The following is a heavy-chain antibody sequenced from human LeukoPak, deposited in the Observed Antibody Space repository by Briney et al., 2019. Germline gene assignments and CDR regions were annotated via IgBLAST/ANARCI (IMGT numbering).Heavy chain of an antibody. D-gene: IGHD2-15*01. Sequence: SETLSLTCTVSGGSISSSSNYWGWIRQPPGKGLEWIGSIYYSGSTYYNASLQSRVTISVDTSKNQFSLRLSSVTAADTAVYYCASDLRGIFYSIQRQYYFDYWGQGTLVTVSS. J-gene: IGHJ4*02. V-gene: IGHV4-39*07. CDR1: GGSISSSSNY. CDR3: ASDLRGIFYSIQRQYYFDY. CDR2: IYYSGST.